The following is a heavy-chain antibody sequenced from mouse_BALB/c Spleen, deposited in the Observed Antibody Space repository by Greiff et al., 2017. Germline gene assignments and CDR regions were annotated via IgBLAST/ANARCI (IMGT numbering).Heavy chain of an antibody. D-gene: IGHD2-3*01. CDR2: IYPGNSDT. Sequence: VQLKESGTVLARPGASVKMSCKASGYTFTSYWMHWVKQRPGQGLEWIGAIYPGNSDTSYNQKFKGKAKLTAVTSTSTAYMELSSLTNEDSAVYYCTRNDGYPYYFDYWGQGTTLTVSS. CDR1: GYTFTSYW. J-gene: IGHJ2*01. CDR3: TRNDGYPYYFDY. V-gene: IGHV1-5*01.